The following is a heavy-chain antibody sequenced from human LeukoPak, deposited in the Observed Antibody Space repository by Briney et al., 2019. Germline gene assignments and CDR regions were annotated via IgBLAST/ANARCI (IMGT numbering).Heavy chain of an antibody. CDR1: GYTFTGYY. V-gene: IGHV1-2*02. CDR2: INPNSGGT. CDR3: AGVYSSGWYFDY. D-gene: IGHD6-19*01. J-gene: IGHJ4*02. Sequence: ASVKVSCKASGYTFTGYYMHWVRQAPGQELEWMGWINPNSGGTNYSQKFQCRVTMTRDTSISTAYMELSRLRSDATAVYYCAGVYSSGWYFDYWGQGTLVTVSS.